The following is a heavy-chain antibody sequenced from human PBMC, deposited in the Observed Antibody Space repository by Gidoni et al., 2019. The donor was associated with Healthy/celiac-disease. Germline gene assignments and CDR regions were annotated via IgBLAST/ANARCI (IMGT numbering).Heavy chain of an antibody. V-gene: IGHV3-48*01. CDR1: GFTFSSYS. Sequence: EVQLVESGGGLVQPGGSLRLSCAASGFTFSSYSMNWVRQAPGKGLEWVSYISSSSSTIYYADSVKGRFTISRDNAKNSLYLQMNSLRAEDTAVYYCARARYCSSTSCYTPLDYWGQGTLVTVSS. CDR3: ARARYCSSTSCYTPLDY. J-gene: IGHJ4*02. CDR2: ISSSSSTI. D-gene: IGHD2-2*02.